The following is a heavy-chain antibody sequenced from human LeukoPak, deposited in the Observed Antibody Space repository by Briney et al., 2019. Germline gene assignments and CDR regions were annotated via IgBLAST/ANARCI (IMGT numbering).Heavy chain of an antibody. CDR1: DSSITSTYY. Sequence: SETLSLTCTVSDSSITSTYYWAWFRQPPGKGLEWIATVFRLQTVRTFNNPSLESRVTMSLDPSQSQFSLNLTSVTAADTALYFCARVLHAPYLIDSWGQGTLVAASS. CDR3: ARVLHAPYLIDS. J-gene: IGHJ4*02. CDR2: VFRLQTVRT. D-gene: IGHD2-8*01. V-gene: IGHV4-38-2*02.